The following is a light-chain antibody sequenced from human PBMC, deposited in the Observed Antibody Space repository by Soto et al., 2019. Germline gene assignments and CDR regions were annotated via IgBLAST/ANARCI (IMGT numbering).Light chain of an antibody. Sequence: DIQMTQSPSSLSASVGDRVTITCRASQGISNYLAWYQQKPGKVPTLLIYAASTLQSGVPSRFSGSGSGTDFTLTISSLQPEDVATYYCQKYNSAPQGITFGQGTRLEIK. CDR3: QKYNSAPQGIT. V-gene: IGKV1-27*01. CDR1: QGISNY. J-gene: IGKJ5*01. CDR2: AAS.